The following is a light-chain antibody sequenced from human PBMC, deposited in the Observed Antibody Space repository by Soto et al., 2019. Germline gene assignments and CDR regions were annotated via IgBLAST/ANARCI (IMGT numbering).Light chain of an antibody. J-gene: IGLJ1*01. CDR2: EGS. CDR1: SSDVGSYNL. V-gene: IGLV2-23*03. CDR3: CTYAGSSTIND. Sequence: QSVLTQPASVSGSPGQSITISCTGTSSDVGSYNLVSWYQQHPGKAPKLMIYEGSKRPSGVSNRFSGSKSGNTASLPISGLQAEDEDEYTGCTYAGSSTINDFGSGTKGTGL.